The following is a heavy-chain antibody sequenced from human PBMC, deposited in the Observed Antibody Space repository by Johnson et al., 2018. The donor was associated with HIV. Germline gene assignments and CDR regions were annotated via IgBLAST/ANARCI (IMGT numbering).Heavy chain of an antibody. CDR2: IRYDGSNK. V-gene: IGHV3-30*02. CDR3: PVDTEAFDI. J-gene: IGHJ3*02. D-gene: IGHD1-14*01. CDR1: GFTFSSSG. Sequence: QVQLVESGGGVVQPGGSLRLSCEASGFTFSSSGLHWVRQAPGMGLEWLAFIRYDGSNKYYADSVKGRFTISRDNSNNTLYLKMNSRRAEDTAVYYCPVDTEAFDIWGQGTMVTVSS.